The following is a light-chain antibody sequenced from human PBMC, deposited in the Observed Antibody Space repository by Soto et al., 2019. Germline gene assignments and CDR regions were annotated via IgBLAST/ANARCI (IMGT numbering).Light chain of an antibody. CDR1: RSDIGTYNY. V-gene: IGLV2-14*03. Sequence: QSALTQPASMSGSPGQSITISRTGTRSDIGTYNYLSWYQQHPGKAPRLVISDVSNRPSGVSNRFSGSKSGNTASLTITGLQSEDEADYYCMSYTTTSSFVFGSGTKLTVL. CDR3: MSYTTTSSFV. J-gene: IGLJ1*01. CDR2: DVS.